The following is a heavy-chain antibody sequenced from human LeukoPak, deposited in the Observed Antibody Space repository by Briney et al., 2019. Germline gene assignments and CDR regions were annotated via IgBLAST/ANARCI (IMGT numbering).Heavy chain of an antibody. Sequence: SETLSLTCTVPGGSISSYYWSWLRQPPGKGLEWIGYIYYSGSTNYNPSLKSRVTISVDTSKNQFSLKLSSVTAADTAVYYCASFIAVAGTWGYWGQGTLVTVSS. CDR3: ASFIAVAGTWGY. J-gene: IGHJ4*02. D-gene: IGHD6-19*01. CDR1: GGSISSYY. V-gene: IGHV4-59*12. CDR2: IYYSGST.